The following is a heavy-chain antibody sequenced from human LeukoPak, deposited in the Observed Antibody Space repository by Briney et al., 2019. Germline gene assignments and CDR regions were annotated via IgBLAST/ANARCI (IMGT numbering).Heavy chain of an antibody. J-gene: IGHJ3*02. CDR1: GGSISSYY. D-gene: IGHD2-2*01. CDR3: ASHYSSSTSCPRLDAFDI. V-gene: IGHV4-59*01. CDR2: IYYSGST. Sequence: SETLSLTCTVSGGSISSYYWSWIRQPPGKGLEWIGYIYYSGSTNYNPSLKSRVTISVDTSKNQFSLKLSSVTAADTAVYYCASHYSSSTSCPRLDAFDIWGQGTMVTVSS.